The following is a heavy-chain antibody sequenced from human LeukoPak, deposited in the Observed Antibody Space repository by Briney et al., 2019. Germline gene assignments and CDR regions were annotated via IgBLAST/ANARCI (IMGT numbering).Heavy chain of an antibody. V-gene: IGHV1-2*02. CDR2: INPNSGGT. D-gene: IGHD6-13*01. CDR3: ARRSMAAAGTNWFDP. J-gene: IGHJ5*02. CDR1: GYTFTGYY. Sequence: ASVKVSCKASGYTFTGYYMHWVRQAPGQGLEWMGWINPNSGGTNYAQKFQGRVTMTRDTSISTAYMELSRLRSDDTAVYYCARRSMAAAGTNWFDPWGQGTLVTVSS.